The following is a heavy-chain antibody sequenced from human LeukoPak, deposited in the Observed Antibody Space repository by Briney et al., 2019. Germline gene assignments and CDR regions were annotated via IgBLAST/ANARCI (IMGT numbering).Heavy chain of an antibody. CDR1: GFTFSNYW. V-gene: IGHV3-20*04. J-gene: IGHJ5*02. CDR2: INWNGDST. D-gene: IGHD3-10*01. Sequence: PGGSLRLSCAASGFTFSNYWMTWVRQAPGKGLEWVSGINWNGDSTGYADSVKGRFTISRDNAKNTLYLQMNSLRAEDTAVYYCARRKLLWFGEFTYNWFDPWGQGTLVTVSS. CDR3: ARRKLLWFGEFTYNWFDP.